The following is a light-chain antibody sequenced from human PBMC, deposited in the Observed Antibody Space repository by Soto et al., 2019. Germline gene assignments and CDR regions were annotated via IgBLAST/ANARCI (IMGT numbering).Light chain of an antibody. CDR1: QSIGDW. CDR3: QQYYSHWT. V-gene: IGKV1-5*01. J-gene: IGKJ1*01. CDR2: DAS. Sequence: DIQMTQSPSTLSASVGDRVIISCRASQSIGDWLAWYQQKPGKAPKLLIYDASRLKSGVPSKFSGSGSGTEFTLTISSLQPDDFATYYCQQYYSHWTFGHGTKVDIK.